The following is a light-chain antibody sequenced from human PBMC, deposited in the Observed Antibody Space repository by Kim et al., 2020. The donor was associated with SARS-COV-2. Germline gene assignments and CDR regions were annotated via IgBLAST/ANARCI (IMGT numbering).Light chain of an antibody. Sequence: GQSVTISRTGTSSDVSSYNRVSWYQQPPGTAPKLMIYEVSNRPSGVPDRFSGSKSDNTASLTISGLQAEDEADYYCSSYTSSNSFVFGTGTKVTVL. V-gene: IGLV2-18*02. J-gene: IGLJ1*01. CDR3: SSYTSSNSFV. CDR2: EVS. CDR1: SSDVSSYNR.